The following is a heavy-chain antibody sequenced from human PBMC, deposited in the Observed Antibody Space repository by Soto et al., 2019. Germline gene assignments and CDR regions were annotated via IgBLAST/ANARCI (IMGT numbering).Heavy chain of an antibody. CDR2: IDWDDDK. CDR1: GFSLSTSGMC. V-gene: IGHV2-70*11. CDR3: ARITEQWTEEGYYYGMDV. J-gene: IGHJ6*02. D-gene: IGHD6-19*01. Sequence: ESGPTLVNPTQTLTLTCTFSGFSLSTSGMCVSWIRQPPGKALEWLARIDWDDDKYYSTSLKTRLTISKDTSKNQVVLTMTNMDPVDTATYYCARITEQWTEEGYYYGMDVWGQGTTVTVSS.